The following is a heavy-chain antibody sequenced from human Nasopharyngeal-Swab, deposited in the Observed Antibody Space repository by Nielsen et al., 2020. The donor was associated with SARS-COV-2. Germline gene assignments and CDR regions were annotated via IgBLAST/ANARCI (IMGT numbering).Heavy chain of an antibody. Sequence: ESLKISCAASGFTFSTSWMHWIRQAPGKGLVWVSRISPDGRSTTYADSVKGRFTISRDNAKNTLYLQMNSLRDEDTAVYYCARVPSGSYWYNCWGQRTLVTVSS. D-gene: IGHD1-26*01. CDR2: ISPDGRST. CDR3: ARVPSGSYWYNC. CDR1: GFTFSTSW. J-gene: IGHJ5*01. V-gene: IGHV3-74*01.